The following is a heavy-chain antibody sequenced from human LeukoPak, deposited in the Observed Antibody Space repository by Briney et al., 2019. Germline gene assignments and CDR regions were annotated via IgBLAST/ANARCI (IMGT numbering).Heavy chain of an antibody. CDR1: GFTFDDYA. D-gene: IGHD6-19*01. CDR2: ISWNSGSI. Sequence: GGSLRLSCAASGFTFDDYAMHWVRQAPGKGLEWASGISWNSGSIGYADSVKGRFTISRDNAKNSLYLQMNSLRAEDTALYYCAKDTGEEWLGPFDYWGQGTLVTVSS. J-gene: IGHJ4*02. V-gene: IGHV3-9*01. CDR3: AKDTGEEWLGPFDY.